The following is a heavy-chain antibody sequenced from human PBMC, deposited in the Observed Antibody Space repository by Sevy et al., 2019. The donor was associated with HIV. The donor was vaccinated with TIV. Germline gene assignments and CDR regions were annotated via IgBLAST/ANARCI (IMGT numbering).Heavy chain of an antibody. J-gene: IGHJ3*02. D-gene: IGHD3-10*01. CDR1: GYTFTSYD. CDR2: MNPNSGNT. CDR3: AREGSLDAFDI. V-gene: IGHV1-8*01. Sequence: VSVKVSCKASGYTFTSYDINWVRQATGQGLEWMGWMNPNSGNTGYAQKFQGRVTMTRNNSISTVYMGLSSLRSEDTAVYYCAREGSLDAFDIWVQGTMVTVSS.